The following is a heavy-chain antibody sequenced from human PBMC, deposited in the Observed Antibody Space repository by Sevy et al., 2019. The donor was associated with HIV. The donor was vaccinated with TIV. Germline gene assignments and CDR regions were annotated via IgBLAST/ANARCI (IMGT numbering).Heavy chain of an antibody. CDR1: GDTFTNNY. J-gene: IGHJ4*02. Sequence: ASVKVSCKASGDTFTNNYMHWVRQAPGQGLEWMGIIDSSGGNASYAQKFQGRVSMTRDTSTSTIYVDLSSLRSEDTAVYYCVRADPAQHFDSWGQGTLVTVSS. V-gene: IGHV1-46*01. CDR2: IDSSGGNA. CDR3: VRADPAQHFDS.